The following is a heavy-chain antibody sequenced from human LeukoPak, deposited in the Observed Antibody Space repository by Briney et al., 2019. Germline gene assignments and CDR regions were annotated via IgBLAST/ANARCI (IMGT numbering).Heavy chain of an antibody. D-gene: IGHD3-10*01. Sequence: SETLSLTCAVYGGSFSGSYWSWIRQPPGKGLEWIGEINDSENTNYNPSLRSRVTISIDTSKNQFSLTLTSVTAADTAVYYCARDNYYGSGSYRGFDYWGQGTLVTVSS. CDR3: ARDNYYGSGSYRGFDY. CDR1: GGSFSGSY. V-gene: IGHV4-34*01. J-gene: IGHJ4*02. CDR2: INDSENT.